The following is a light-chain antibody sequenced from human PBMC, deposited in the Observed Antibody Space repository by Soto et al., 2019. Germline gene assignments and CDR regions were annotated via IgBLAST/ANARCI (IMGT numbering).Light chain of an antibody. Sequence: EIVMTQSPATLSVSPGERATLSCRASQSVRSNLAWYQQNPGQAPRLLIYGASTRATGIPARFSGSGSGTEFTLTISSLQSGDFAVYYCQQYNNWPPSYTFGQGTKLEIK. CDR1: QSVRSN. V-gene: IGKV3-15*01. CDR2: GAS. CDR3: QQYNNWPPSYT. J-gene: IGKJ2*01.